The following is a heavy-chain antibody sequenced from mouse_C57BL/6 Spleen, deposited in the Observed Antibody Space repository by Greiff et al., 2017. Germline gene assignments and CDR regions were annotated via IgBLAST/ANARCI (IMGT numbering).Heavy chain of an antibody. V-gene: IGHV1-82*01. Sequence: VQLQQSGPELVKPGASVKISCKASGYAFSSSWMNWVKQRPGKGLEWIGRIYPGDGDTNYNGKFKGKATLTADKSSSTAYIQLSSLTSEDSAVYFCARFRLYYYAMDYWGQGTSVTVSS. D-gene: IGHD2-3*01. CDR1: GYAFSSSW. J-gene: IGHJ4*01. CDR2: IYPGDGDT. CDR3: ARFRLYYYAMDY.